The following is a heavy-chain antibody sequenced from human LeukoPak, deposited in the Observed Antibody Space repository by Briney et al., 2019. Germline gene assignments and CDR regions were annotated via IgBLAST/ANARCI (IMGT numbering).Heavy chain of an antibody. CDR3: ARGAVETTYYDFWSGLLGAWFDP. D-gene: IGHD3-3*01. J-gene: IGHJ5*02. V-gene: IGHV1-8*03. CDR2: MNPNSGNT. Sequence: ASVKVSCKASGYTFTSYDINWVRQATGQGLEWMGWMNPNSGNTGYAQKFQGRVTITRNTSISTAYMELSSLRSEDTAVYYCARGAVETTYYDFWSGLLGAWFDPWGQGTLVTVSS. CDR1: GYTFTSYD.